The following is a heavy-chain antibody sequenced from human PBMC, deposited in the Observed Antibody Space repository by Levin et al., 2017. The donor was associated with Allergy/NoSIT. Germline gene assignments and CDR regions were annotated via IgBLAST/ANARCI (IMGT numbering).Heavy chain of an antibody. CDR3: ASGGRLLWYYYGMDV. J-gene: IGHJ6*02. Sequence: PGESLKISCKASGGTFSSYAISWVRQAPGQGLEWMGRIIPILGIANYAQKFQGRVTITADKSTSTAYMELSSLRSEDTAVYYCASGGRLLWYYYGMDVWGQGTTVTVSS. D-gene: IGHD3-3*01. CDR2: IIPILGIA. CDR1: GGTFSSYA. V-gene: IGHV1-69*04.